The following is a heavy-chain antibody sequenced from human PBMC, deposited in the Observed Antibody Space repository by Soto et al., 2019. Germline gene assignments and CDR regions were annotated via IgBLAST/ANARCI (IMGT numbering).Heavy chain of an antibody. Sequence: SETLSLTCTVSGGSISSYYWSWIRQPPGKGLEWIGYIYYSGSTNYNPSLKSRVTISVDTSKNQFSLKLSSVTAADTAVYYCAGSTSSLRHWFDPWGQGTLVTVSS. CDR3: AGSTSSLRHWFDP. J-gene: IGHJ5*02. CDR2: IYYSGST. V-gene: IGHV4-59*08. CDR1: GGSISSYY. D-gene: IGHD2-2*01.